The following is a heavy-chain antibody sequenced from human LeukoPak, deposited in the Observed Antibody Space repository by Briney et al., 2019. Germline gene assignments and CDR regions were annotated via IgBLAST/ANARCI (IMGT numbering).Heavy chain of an antibody. Sequence: GESLKISCKGSGYSFTSYWIGWVRQMPGKGLEWMGIIYPGDSDTRYSPSFQGQVTISADNSISTAYLQWSSLKASDTAMYYCARHVTTVTTPVGYWGQGTLVTVSS. CDR2: IYPGDSDT. CDR3: ARHVTTVTTPVGY. J-gene: IGHJ4*02. V-gene: IGHV5-51*01. D-gene: IGHD4-17*01. CDR1: GYSFTSYW.